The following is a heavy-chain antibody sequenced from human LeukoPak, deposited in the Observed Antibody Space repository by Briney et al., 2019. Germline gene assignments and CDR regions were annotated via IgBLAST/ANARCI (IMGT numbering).Heavy chain of an antibody. J-gene: IGHJ3*02. V-gene: IGHV3-21*01. CDR1: GFTFSSYW. D-gene: IGHD6-13*01. Sequence: GGSLRLSCAASGFTFSSYWMTWVRQAPGKGLEWVSSISSSSSYIYYADSVKGRFTISRDNAKNSLYLQMNSLRAEDTAVYYCARDLESRGIAAAGTMDAFDIWGQGTMVTVSS. CDR2: ISSSSSYI. CDR3: ARDLESRGIAAAGTMDAFDI.